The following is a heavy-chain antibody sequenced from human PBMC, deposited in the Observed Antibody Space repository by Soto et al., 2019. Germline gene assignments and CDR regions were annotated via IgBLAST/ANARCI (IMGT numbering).Heavy chain of an antibody. J-gene: IGHJ4*02. D-gene: IGHD3-9*01. CDR2: IYYSGST. CDR3: ARLYYDILTGYPSPFDY. Sequence: SETLSLTCTVSGGSISSSSYYWGWIRQPPGKGLEWIGSIYYSGSTYYNPSLKSRVTISVDTSKNQFSLKLSSVTAADTAVYYCARLYYDILTGYPSPFDYWGQGTLVTSPQ. CDR1: GGSISSSSYY. V-gene: IGHV4-39*01.